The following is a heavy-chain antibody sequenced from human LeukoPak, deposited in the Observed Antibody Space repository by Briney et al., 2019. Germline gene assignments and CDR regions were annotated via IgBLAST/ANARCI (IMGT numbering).Heavy chain of an antibody. CDR3: ARGSSSGWYGEMDY. Sequence: GGSLRLSCVASGFDFGTYAMSWVRQAPGKGLEWVSVIYSGGSTNYADSVKGRFTISRDNTKNTLYLQMNSLRAEDTAVYYCARGSSSGWYGEMDYWGQGTLVTVSS. CDR2: IYSGGST. J-gene: IGHJ4*02. V-gene: IGHV3-53*01. CDR1: GFDFGTYA. D-gene: IGHD6-19*01.